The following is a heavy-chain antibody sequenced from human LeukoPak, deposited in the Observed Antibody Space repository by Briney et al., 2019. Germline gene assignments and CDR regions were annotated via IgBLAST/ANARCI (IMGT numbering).Heavy chain of an antibody. Sequence: PGGSLRLSCAASGFTFSSYGMHWVRQAPGKGLEWVAFIRYDGSNKYYADSVKGRFTISRDNSKNTLYLQMNSLRAEDTAVYYCAKDSGSYYFEAYFDYWGQGTLVTVSS. D-gene: IGHD1-26*01. J-gene: IGHJ4*02. V-gene: IGHV3-30*02. CDR3: AKDSGSYYFEAYFDY. CDR1: GFTFSSYG. CDR2: IRYDGSNK.